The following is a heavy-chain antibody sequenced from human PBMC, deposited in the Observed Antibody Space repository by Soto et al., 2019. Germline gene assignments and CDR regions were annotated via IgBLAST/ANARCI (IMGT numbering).Heavy chain of an antibody. CDR1: GFTFSSYA. J-gene: IGHJ4*02. V-gene: IGHV3-23*01. D-gene: IGHD6-6*01. Sequence: PGGSLRLSCAASGFTFSSYAMSWVRQAPGKGLEWVSAISGSGGSTYYADSVKGRFTISRGNSKNTLYLQMNSLRAEDTAVYYCAKFPGSSSRPRYFDYWGQGPLVTVSS. CDR2: ISGSGGST. CDR3: AKFPGSSSRPRYFDY.